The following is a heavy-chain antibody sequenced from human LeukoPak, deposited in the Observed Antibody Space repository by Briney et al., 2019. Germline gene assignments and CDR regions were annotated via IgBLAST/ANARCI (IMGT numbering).Heavy chain of an antibody. CDR1: GYSLTELS. J-gene: IGHJ4*02. D-gene: IGHD3-22*01. V-gene: IGHV1-24*01. CDR3: ATEGLALSYFYDSSDYLAH. Sequence: ASVKVSCEVFGYSLTELSIHWVRQAPGKGLEWMGGFDPEDGETIYAQKFQGRVTMTEDTSTDTAYMELSSLRSEDTAVYYCATEGLALSYFYDSSDYLAHWGQGSLVTVSS. CDR2: FDPEDGET.